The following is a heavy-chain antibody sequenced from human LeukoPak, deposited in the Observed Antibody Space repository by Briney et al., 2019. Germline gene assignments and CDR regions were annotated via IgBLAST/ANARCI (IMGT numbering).Heavy chain of an antibody. D-gene: IGHD6-19*01. CDR3: AREDSSGWYSLY. CDR2: ISAYNGNT. J-gene: IGHJ4*02. Sequence: ASVKVSCKASGYTFTSYGISWVRQAPGQGLEWMGWISAYNGNTDYAQKLQGRVTMTTDTSTSTAYMELRSLRSDDTAVYYCAREDSSGWYSLYWGQGTLVTVSS. CDR1: GYTFTSYG. V-gene: IGHV1-18*01.